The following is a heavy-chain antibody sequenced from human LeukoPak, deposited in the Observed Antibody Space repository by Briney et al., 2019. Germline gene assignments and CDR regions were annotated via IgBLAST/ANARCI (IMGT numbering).Heavy chain of an antibody. D-gene: IGHD3-9*01. J-gene: IGHJ5*02. CDR2: INPNSGGT. V-gene: IGHV1-2*02. CDR1: GYTFTGYY. Sequence: ASVKVSCKASGYTFTGYYIHWVRQAPGQGLEWMGWINPNSGGTNYAQKFQGRVTMTRDTSISTAYMELSSLRSEDTAVYYCASARNYDILTGYSNGFDPWGQGTLVTVSS. CDR3: ASARNYDILTGYSNGFDP.